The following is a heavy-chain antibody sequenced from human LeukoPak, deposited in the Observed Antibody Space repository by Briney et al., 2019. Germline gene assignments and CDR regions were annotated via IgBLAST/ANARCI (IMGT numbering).Heavy chain of an antibody. CDR2: ISSSSYI. CDR1: GFSFSSYS. D-gene: IGHD3-9*01. CDR3: AREHYDILTGPAPYYYYGMDV. Sequence: GGSLRLSCAVSGFSFSSYSMNWVRQAPGKGLEWVSSISSSSYIYYADSVKGRFTISRDNAKNSLYLQMNSLRAEDTAVYYCAREHYDILTGPAPYYYYGMDVWGQGTAVTVSS. V-gene: IGHV3-21*01. J-gene: IGHJ6*02.